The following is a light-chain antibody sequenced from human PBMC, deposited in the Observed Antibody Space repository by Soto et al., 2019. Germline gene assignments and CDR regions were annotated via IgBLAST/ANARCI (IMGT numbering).Light chain of an antibody. V-gene: IGKV3-11*01. CDR1: QSVSSY. J-gene: IGKJ4*01. Sequence: TVWTPSPATPTSSTGNRATLSCRASQSVSSYLAGYQQKPGQAPRLLIYDASNRATGIPARFSANGFGTGGNITLSGLGTEDGEVEYGQQRSDWPLTVSGGTKVDIK. CDR2: DAS. CDR3: QQRSDWPLT.